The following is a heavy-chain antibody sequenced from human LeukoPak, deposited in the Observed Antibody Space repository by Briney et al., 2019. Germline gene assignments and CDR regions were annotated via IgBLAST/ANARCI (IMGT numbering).Heavy chain of an antibody. V-gene: IGHV1-18*04. CDR2: ISAYNGNT. Sequence: GASVKVSCKASGYTFTSYGISWVRQAPGQGLEWMGWISAYNGNTNYAQKLQGRVTMTTDTSTSTAYMELRSLRSDDTAVCYCARDPYFEGGYYYYGMDVWGKGTTVTVSS. CDR3: ARDPYFEGGYYYYGMDV. CDR1: GYTFTSYG. D-gene: IGHD3-9*01. J-gene: IGHJ6*04.